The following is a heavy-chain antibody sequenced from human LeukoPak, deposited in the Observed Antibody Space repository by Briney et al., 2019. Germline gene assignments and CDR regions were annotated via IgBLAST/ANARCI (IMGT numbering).Heavy chain of an antibody. CDR2: ISNDGSNK. Sequence: PGRSLRVSCEASGFIFTSYGMHWVRQAPGKGLEWVAIISNDGSNKYYADSVQGRFTISRDNSKNTLYLQMNSLRAEDTAVYYCAKDFALELGIFDYWGQGTLVTVSS. CDR1: GFIFTSYG. V-gene: IGHV3-30*18. J-gene: IGHJ4*02. CDR3: AKDFALELGIFDY. D-gene: IGHD1-26*01.